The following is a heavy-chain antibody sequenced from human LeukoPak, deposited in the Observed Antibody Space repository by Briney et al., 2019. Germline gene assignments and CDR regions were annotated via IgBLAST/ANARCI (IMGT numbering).Heavy chain of an antibody. V-gene: IGHV3-11*05. CDR2: ISSSSSYT. D-gene: IGHD3-22*01. CDR3: ARAYDSSGFATDY. J-gene: IGHJ4*02. CDR1: GFTFSDNY. Sequence: GGSLRLSCAASGFTFSDNYMNWIRQAPGKGLEWVSYISSSSSYTNYADSVKGRFTISRDNAKNSLYLQMNSLRAEDTAVYYCARAYDSSGFATDYRGQGTLVTVSS.